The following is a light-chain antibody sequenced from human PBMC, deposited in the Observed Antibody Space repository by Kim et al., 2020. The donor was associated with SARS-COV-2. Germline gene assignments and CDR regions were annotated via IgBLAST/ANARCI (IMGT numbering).Light chain of an antibody. V-gene: IGLV3-1*01. CDR1: KLGDKY. Sequence: VSVSPGQTASITCSGDKLGDKYTCWYQQKPGQSPVLVIYQDTKRPSGIPERFSGSNSGNTATLTISGTQAMDEADYYCQAWDSSVVFGGGTQLTVL. J-gene: IGLJ2*01. CDR3: QAWDSSVV. CDR2: QDT.